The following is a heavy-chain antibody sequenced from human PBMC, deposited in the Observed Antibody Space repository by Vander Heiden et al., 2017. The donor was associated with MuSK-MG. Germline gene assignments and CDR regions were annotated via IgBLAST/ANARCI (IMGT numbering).Heavy chain of an antibody. CDR2: IHSGST. CDR1: GASISGHY. CDR3: ARHWSWSALDS. Sequence: QVQLQESGPGLVKPSETLSLTCTVPGASISGHYWTWIRQPPGKRLEWIGFIHSGSTNYNPSLKSRVTMSLDTSKNQFSLNLSSVTAADTAVYYCARHWSWSALDSWSQGTLVPVSS. D-gene: IGHD3-10*01. V-gene: IGHV4-59*08. J-gene: IGHJ4*02.